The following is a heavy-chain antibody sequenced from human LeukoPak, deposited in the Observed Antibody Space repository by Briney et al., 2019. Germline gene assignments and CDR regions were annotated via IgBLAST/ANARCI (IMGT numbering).Heavy chain of an antibody. CDR2: ISGSGGST. CDR3: AKGYSSGWYISFDY. CDR1: GFTFSSYA. J-gene: IGHJ4*02. Sequence: GGSLRLSCAASGFTFSSYAMSWVRQAPGKGLEWVSAISGSGGSTYYADSLKGRFTISRDNSKNTLYLQMNSLRAEDTAVYYCAKGYSSGWYISFDYWGQGTLVTVSS. D-gene: IGHD6-19*01. V-gene: IGHV3-23*01.